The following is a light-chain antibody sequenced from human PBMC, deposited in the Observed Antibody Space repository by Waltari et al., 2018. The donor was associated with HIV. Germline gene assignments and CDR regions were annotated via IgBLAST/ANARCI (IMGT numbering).Light chain of an antibody. J-gene: IGKJ2*03. Sequence: DIQLTQSPSFLSASVGDRVTITCRASQGVRTYLAWYQQNPGKAPKLLIYGAYTLQSGLPARFSGSGSGTEFTLTISSLQPGDSAIYYCQQLNSYPHSFGQGTKLEIK. CDR3: QQLNSYPHS. CDR1: QGVRTY. V-gene: IGKV1-9*01. CDR2: GAY.